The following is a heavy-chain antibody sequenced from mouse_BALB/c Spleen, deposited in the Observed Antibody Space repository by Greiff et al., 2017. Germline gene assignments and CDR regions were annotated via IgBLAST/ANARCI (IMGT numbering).Heavy chain of an antibody. J-gene: IGHJ4*01. CDR1: GYAFSSYW. D-gene: IGHD2-1*01. V-gene: IGHV1-80*01. CDR2: IYPGDGDT. Sequence: QVQLKQSGAELVRPGSSVKISCKASGYAFSSYWMNWVKQRPGQGLEWIGQIYPGDGDTNYNGKFKGKATLTADKSSSTAYMQLSSLTSEDSAVYFCARNRGLGNYYAMDYWGQGTSVTVSS. CDR3: ARNRGLGNYYAMDY.